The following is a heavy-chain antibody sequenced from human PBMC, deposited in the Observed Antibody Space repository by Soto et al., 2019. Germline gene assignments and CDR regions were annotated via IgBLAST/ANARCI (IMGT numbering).Heavy chain of an antibody. CDR1: GFTFSSYG. CDR2: ISYDGSNK. CDR3: AKGVLVGYNSDY. D-gene: IGHD5-12*01. J-gene: IGHJ4*02. Sequence: SVGGVVQPGRSLRLSCAASGFTFSSYGMHWVRQAPGKGLEWVAVISYDGSNKYYADSVKGRFTISRDNSKNTLYLQMNSLRAEDTAVYYCAKGVLVGYNSDYWGQGTLVTVSS. V-gene: IGHV3-30*18.